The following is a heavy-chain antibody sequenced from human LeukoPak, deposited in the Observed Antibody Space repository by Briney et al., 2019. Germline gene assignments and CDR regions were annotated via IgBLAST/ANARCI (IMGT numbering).Heavy chain of an antibody. CDR2: IKSKVDGGTI. D-gene: IGHD3-10*01. CDR1: GFTFSNAW. CDR3: TTDAAFTKVVISLFDY. J-gene: IGHJ4*02. V-gene: IGHV3-15*01. Sequence: GGSLRLSYAASGFTFSNAWMSWVRQAPGKGLEWVGRIKSKVDGGTIDYAAPVKGRFTISRDDSENTVYLQMNSLKTEDTAVYHCTTDAAFTKVVISLFDYWGQGALVTVSP.